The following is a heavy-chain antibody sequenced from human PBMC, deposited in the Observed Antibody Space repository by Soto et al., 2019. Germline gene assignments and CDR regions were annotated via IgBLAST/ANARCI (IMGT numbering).Heavy chain of an antibody. CDR3: ARDKDRQQLGGNYYYIMDV. D-gene: IGHD3-3*02. Sequence: SVKVYCKAAGGAFSSYAISWVRQAPGQGLEWMGGIMPVFSTPNYAQKFQGRVTITADESTGTAYMELSSLRSEDTAVYYCARDKDRQQLGGNYYYIMDVWGQGTTVTVSS. J-gene: IGHJ6*01. CDR1: GGAFSSYA. V-gene: IGHV1-69*13. CDR2: IMPVFSTP.